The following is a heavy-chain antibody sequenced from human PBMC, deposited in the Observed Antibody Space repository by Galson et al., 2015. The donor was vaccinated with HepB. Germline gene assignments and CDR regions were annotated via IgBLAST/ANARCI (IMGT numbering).Heavy chain of an antibody. D-gene: IGHD2-2*01. CDR3: ARERAYCSSTSCYYYYMDV. CDR1: GYTFTSYH. V-gene: IGHV1-46*03. Sequence: SVKVSCRASGYTFTSYHMHWVRQAPGQGLEWMGIINPSGGSTSYAQKFQGRVTMTRDTSTSTVYMELSSLRSEDTAVYYCARERAYCSSTSCYYYYMDVWGKGTTVTVSS. CDR2: INPSGGST. J-gene: IGHJ6*03.